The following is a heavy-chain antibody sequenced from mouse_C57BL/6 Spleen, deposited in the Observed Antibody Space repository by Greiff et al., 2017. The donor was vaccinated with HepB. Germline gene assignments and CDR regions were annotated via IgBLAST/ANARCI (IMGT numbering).Heavy chain of an antibody. CDR3: ARQKTAQATGAMDY. Sequence: EVQVVESGGDLVKPGGSLKLSCAASGFTFSSYGMSWVRQTPDKRLEWVATISSGGSYTYYPDSVKGRFTISRDNAKNTLYLQMSSLKSEDTAMYYCARQKTAQATGAMDYWGQGTSVTVSS. CDR2: ISSGGSYT. V-gene: IGHV5-6*01. D-gene: IGHD3-2*02. CDR1: GFTFSSYG. J-gene: IGHJ4*01.